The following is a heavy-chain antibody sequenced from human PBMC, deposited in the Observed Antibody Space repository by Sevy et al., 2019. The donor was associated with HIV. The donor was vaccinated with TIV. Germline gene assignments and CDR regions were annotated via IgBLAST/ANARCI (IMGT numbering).Heavy chain of an antibody. Sequence: QLGGSLRLSCAASGFTFSSYAMSWVRQAPGKGLEWVSAISGSGGSTYYADSVKGRFTISRDNSKNTLYLQMNSLRAEDTSVYYCAKDAFYGDYINYYYYYMDVWGKGTTVTVSS. CDR3: AKDAFYGDYINYYYYYMDV. V-gene: IGHV3-23*01. J-gene: IGHJ6*03. CDR1: GFTFSSYA. D-gene: IGHD4-17*01. CDR2: ISGSGGST.